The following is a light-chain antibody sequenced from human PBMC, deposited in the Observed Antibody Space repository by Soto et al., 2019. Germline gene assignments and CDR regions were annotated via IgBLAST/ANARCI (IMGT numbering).Light chain of an antibody. Sequence: DIPMTQSPSSLSASVGDRVTITCRASQSISSYLNWYQQKPGKAPKLLIYAASSLHSGIPSRFSGSGSGTDFTLNISSLQPEDFATYYCQQRKTFGQGTKVEIK. CDR1: QSISSY. V-gene: IGKV1-39*01. CDR2: AAS. CDR3: QQRKT. J-gene: IGKJ1*01.